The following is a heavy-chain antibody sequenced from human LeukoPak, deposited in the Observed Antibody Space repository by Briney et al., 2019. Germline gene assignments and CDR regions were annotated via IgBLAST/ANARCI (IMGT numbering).Heavy chain of an antibody. Sequence: SETLSLICTVSGGSISSYYWSWIRQPPGKGLEWIGYIYYSGSTNYNPTLKSRVTISVDTSKNQFSLKLSSVTAADTAVYYCARVSRQQLTFDYWGQGTLVTVSS. D-gene: IGHD6-13*01. CDR2: IYYSGST. J-gene: IGHJ4*02. CDR3: ARVSRQQLTFDY. CDR1: GGSISSYY. V-gene: IGHV4-59*01.